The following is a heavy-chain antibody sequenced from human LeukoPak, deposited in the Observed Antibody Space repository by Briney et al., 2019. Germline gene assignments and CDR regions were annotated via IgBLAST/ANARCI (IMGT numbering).Heavy chain of an antibody. Sequence: PGGSLRLSCAASGVTFTSYVMNCVRHPPGKGLEWISYIGTRGTTMYYADSVKGRFTISRDNAKNSLYLQMNSLRDEDTAIYYCARGRGSSWGQGTLVTVSS. CDR3: ARGRGSS. CDR1: GVTFTSYV. D-gene: IGHD2-21*01. CDR2: IGTRGTTM. V-gene: IGHV3-48*02. J-gene: IGHJ5*02.